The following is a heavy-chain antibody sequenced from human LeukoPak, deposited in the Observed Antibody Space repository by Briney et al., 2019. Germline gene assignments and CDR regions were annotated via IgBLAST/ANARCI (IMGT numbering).Heavy chain of an antibody. D-gene: IGHD6-6*01. J-gene: IGHJ4*02. CDR1: GGSISSGGYY. V-gene: IGHV4-30-2*01. CDR2: IYHSGST. Sequence: SETLSLTCTVSGGSISSGGYYWSWIRQPPGKGLEWIGYIYHSGSTYYNPSLKSRVTISVDRSKNQFSLKLSSVTAADTAVYYCARENGYSSSSAVDYWGQGTLATVSS. CDR3: ARENGYSSSSAVDY.